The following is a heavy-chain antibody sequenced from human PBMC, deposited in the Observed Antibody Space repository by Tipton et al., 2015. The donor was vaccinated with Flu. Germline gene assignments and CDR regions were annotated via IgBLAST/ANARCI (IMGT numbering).Heavy chain of an antibody. CDR2: ISTNGST. CDR3: ARHERGVSTFP. D-gene: IGHD5/OR15-5a*01. CDR1: GGSISSGSYF. Sequence: LRLSCTVSGGSISSGSYFWGWIRQPAGEGLEWIGHISTNGSTNYNPSLKSRLTLSVDTSKNQFSLRLTSVTATDTALYYCARHERGVSTFPWGQGTLVTVSS. J-gene: IGHJ5*02. V-gene: IGHV4-61*09.